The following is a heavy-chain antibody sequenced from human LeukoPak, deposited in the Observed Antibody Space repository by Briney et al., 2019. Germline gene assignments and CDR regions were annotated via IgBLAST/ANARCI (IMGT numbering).Heavy chain of an antibody. J-gene: IGHJ4*02. CDR1: GFTFSSYS. CDR2: ISSSSSYI. V-gene: IGHV3-21*01. Sequence: GGSLRLSCAASGFTFSSYSMNWVRQAPGKGLEWVSSISSSSSYIYYADSVKGRFTISRDNAKNSLYLQMNSLRAKDTAVYYCARDSYSGYGGSFDYWGQGTLVTVSS. CDR3: ARDSYSGYGGSFDY. D-gene: IGHD4-23*01.